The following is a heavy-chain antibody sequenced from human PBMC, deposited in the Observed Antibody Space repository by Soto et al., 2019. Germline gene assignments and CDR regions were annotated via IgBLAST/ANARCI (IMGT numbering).Heavy chain of an antibody. D-gene: IGHD4-17*01. Sequence: ASVKVSCKASGYTFTGYYMHWVRQAPGQGLEWMGWINPNSGGTNYAQKFQGWVTMTRDTSISTAYMELSRLRSDDTAVYYCARDSLRGGYGMDVWGQGTTVTVSS. CDR1: GYTFTGYY. CDR2: INPNSGGT. V-gene: IGHV1-2*04. CDR3: ARDSLRGGYGMDV. J-gene: IGHJ6*02.